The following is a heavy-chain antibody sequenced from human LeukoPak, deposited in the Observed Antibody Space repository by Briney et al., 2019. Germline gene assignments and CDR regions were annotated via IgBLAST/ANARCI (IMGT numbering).Heavy chain of an antibody. CDR1: GFTFDDYA. D-gene: IGHD3-9*01. V-gene: IGHV3-9*01. CDR3: AKTASSSWLYGVDY. J-gene: IGHJ4*02. Sequence: PGGSLRLSCAASGFTFDDYAMHWVRRAPGKGLEWVSGINWNSGNIGYADSVKGRFTISRDNAKNSLYLQMNSLRAEDTALYYCAKTASSSWLYGVDYWGQGTLVTVSS. CDR2: INWNSGNI.